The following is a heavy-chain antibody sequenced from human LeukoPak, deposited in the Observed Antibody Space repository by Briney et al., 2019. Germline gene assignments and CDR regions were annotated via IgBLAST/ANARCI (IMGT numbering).Heavy chain of an antibody. CDR3: AKDIVVLPAAKGGAFDI. CDR1: GFTFSSYA. Sequence: GGTLRLSCAASGFTFSSYAMSWVRQAAGKGLEWVSAISGSGGSKYYPYPEKGRFTISSDNSKNTMYLEMNRLRAEDTAVYFCAKDIVVLPAAKGGAFDIWGQGTMVTVSS. J-gene: IGHJ3*02. V-gene: IGHV3-23*01. D-gene: IGHD2-2*01. CDR2: ISGSGGSK.